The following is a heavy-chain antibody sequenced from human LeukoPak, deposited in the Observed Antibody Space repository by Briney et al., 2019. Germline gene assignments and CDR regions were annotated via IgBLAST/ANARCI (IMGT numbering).Heavy chain of an antibody. D-gene: IGHD3-10*01. Sequence: SGPTLAKPTQPLTLTCTFSGFSLSTSGVGVGWIRQPPGKVLEWLALIYWNGDKHYSPSLKSRLTITKNTSKTHVVLTMTNMDPVDTATYSCAHADVGTRPVRGVRSRTFDYWGQGTLVTVSS. CDR1: GFSLSTSGVG. V-gene: IGHV2-5*01. CDR2: IYWNGDK. CDR3: AHADVGTRPVRGVRSRTFDY. J-gene: IGHJ4*02.